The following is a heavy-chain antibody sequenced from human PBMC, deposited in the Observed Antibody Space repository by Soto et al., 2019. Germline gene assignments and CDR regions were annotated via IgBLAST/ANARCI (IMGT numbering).Heavy chain of an antibody. V-gene: IGHV1-18*01. J-gene: IGHJ5*02. CDR2: ISAYNGNT. CDR3: ARDPMAYCGGDCYSGWFDP. CDR1: GYTFTSYG. D-gene: IGHD2-21*02. Sequence: ASVKVSCKASGYTFTSYGISWVRQAPGQGLEWMGWISAYNGNTNYAQKHQGRVTMTTDTSTSTVYMEMRSLISDDTAVYYCARDPMAYCGGDCYSGWFDPWGQGTLVTVSS.